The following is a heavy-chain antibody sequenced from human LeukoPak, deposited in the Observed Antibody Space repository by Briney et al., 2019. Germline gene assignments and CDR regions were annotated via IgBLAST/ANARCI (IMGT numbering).Heavy chain of an antibody. CDR2: IKQDGSEK. V-gene: IGHV3-7*01. Sequence: GGSLRLSCAASGFTFSSYWMSWVRQAPGKGLEWVANIKQDGSEKYYVDSVKGRFTISRDNAKNSLYLQMNSLRAEDTAVYYCARPMATIQNGDCFDYWGQGTLVTVSS. CDR3: ARPMATIQNGDCFDY. D-gene: IGHD5-24*01. CDR1: GFTFSSYW. J-gene: IGHJ4*02.